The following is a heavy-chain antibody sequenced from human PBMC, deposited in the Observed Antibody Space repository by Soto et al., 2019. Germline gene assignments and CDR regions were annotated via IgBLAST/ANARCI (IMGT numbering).Heavy chain of an antibody. CDR3: ARGYYSDTSGLLSGRDGLNI. V-gene: IGHV3-23*01. J-gene: IGHJ3*02. CDR1: GFTVSIYP. CDR2: ISGRGGYT. Sequence: GGSLRLSCAASGFTVSIYPMKWVRQAPGKGLEWVSAISGRGGYTYYADSVKGRFTISRDNSKNTLYLQMNSLRAEDTAVYYCARGYYSDTSGLLSGRDGLNIWGQGTMVTVSS. D-gene: IGHD3-22*01.